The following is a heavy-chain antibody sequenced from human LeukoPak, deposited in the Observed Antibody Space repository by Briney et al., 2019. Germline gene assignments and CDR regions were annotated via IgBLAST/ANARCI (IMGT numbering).Heavy chain of an antibody. D-gene: IGHD2-15*01. CDR1: GFTVSSYS. CDR2: ICGSGGST. J-gene: IGHJ6*02. Sequence: GGSLRLSCAASGFTVSSYSMSWVRQAPGKGLEWVSAICGSGGSTYYADSVEGRFTISRDNSKNLLYLLRNRRGAGDTAVYCCAKAVSGGSCCPGVWGQGTTVTVSS. CDR3: AKAVSGGSCCPGV. V-gene: IGHV3-23*01.